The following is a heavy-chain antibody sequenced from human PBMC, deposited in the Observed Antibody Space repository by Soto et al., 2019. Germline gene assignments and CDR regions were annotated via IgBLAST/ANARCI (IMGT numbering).Heavy chain of an antibody. CDR1: GGTFSRYA. D-gene: IGHD6-19*01. V-gene: IGHV1-69*12. CDR2: ITPMFGTA. Sequence: QVQLVQSGAEVKKPGSSVKVSCKASGGTFSRYAISWVRQAPGQGLEWMGGITPMFGTANYAQKFQGRVTITADESTRTVHMELRRLRSEETAVYYCAQTLGSAVAGPGRFDLWGRGTLVIVSS. CDR3: AQTLGSAVAGPGRFDL. J-gene: IGHJ2*01.